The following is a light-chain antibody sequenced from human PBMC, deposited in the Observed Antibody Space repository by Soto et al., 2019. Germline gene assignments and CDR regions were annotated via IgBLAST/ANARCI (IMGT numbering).Light chain of an antibody. CDR2: GAS. Sequence: EIVMTQSPATLSVSPGERVTLSCRASQSVSSYLAWYQQKPGQAPRLLIYGASTGATGIPARSSGSGSGTEFILTISSLQSEDFAVYYCQQYSKWPLTFGGGTKVEIK. J-gene: IGKJ4*01. CDR3: QQYSKWPLT. CDR1: QSVSSY. V-gene: IGKV3-15*01.